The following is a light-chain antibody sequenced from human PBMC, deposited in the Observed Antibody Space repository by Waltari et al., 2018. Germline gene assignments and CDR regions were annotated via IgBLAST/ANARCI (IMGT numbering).Light chain of an antibody. CDR3: QQYNTYWA. V-gene: IGKV1-5*03. Sequence: DIQMTQSPSTLSASVGDRVTITCRAGQAMSSSLAWYQQKPGKAPKLRIYRGSTLESGVPSRVSGSGSGTEFALTISSLQPDDFATYYCQQYNTYWAFGQGTKVDIK. CDR2: RGS. CDR1: QAMSSS. J-gene: IGKJ1*01.